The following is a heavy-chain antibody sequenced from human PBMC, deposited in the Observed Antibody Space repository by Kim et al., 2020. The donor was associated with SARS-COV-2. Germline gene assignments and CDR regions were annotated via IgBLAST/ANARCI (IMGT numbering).Heavy chain of an antibody. CDR3: VKEDHHKSYHSYYAMDV. Sequence: GGSLRLSCAASGFTFDEHAMHWVRQVPGKGLEWVAGINWNGGFVHYADSVKGRFIISRDNAEKSLFLQMNSLKREDTALYYCVKEDHHKSYHSYYAMDVWGQGATVTVSS. CDR1: GFTFDEHA. V-gene: IGHV3-9*01. CDR2: INWNGGFV. J-gene: IGHJ6*02.